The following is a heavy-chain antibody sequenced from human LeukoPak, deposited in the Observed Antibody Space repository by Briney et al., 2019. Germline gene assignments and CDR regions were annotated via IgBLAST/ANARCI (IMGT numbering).Heavy chain of an antibody. CDR2: ISYDGNNK. CDR3: AKGAILFWSGYSFDY. Sequence: GKSLRLSCAASGFIFSNYNILWVRQAPGKGLEWVAIISYDGNNKYYAGSVQGRFTISRDNPKNTVYLQMHSLRPEDTAVYYCAKGAILFWSGYSFDYWGQGTPVTVSS. V-gene: IGHV3-30*18. CDR1: GFIFSNYN. D-gene: IGHD3-3*01. J-gene: IGHJ4*02.